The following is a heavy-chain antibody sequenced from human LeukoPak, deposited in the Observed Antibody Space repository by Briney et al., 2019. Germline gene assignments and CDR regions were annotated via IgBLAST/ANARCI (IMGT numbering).Heavy chain of an antibody. D-gene: IGHD4-11*01. V-gene: IGHV4-4*09. Sequence: SETLSLTCTVSGGSISGGYWSWIRQPPGRGLEWICYVYTSGSTNYNPSLKSRVTISVDTSKSQFALKLSSVTAADTAVYYCAKSYFDYSTYYSYYFNLWGQGALVTVSS. CDR3: AKSYFDYSTYYSYYFNL. CDR2: VYTSGST. J-gene: IGHJ4*02. CDR1: GGSISGGY.